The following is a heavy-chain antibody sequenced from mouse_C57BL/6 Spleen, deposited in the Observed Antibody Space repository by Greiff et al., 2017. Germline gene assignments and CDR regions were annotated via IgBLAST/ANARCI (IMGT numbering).Heavy chain of an antibody. CDR2: IDPSDSYT. D-gene: IGHD1-1*01. V-gene: IGHV1-50*01. J-gene: IGHJ2*01. CDR1: GYTFTSYW. Sequence: QVQLQQPGAELVKPGASVKLSCKASGYTFTSYWMQWVKQRPGQGLEWIGEIDPSDSYTNYNQKFKGKATLPVDTSSSTAYMQLSSLTSEDSAVYYCARGIGSSYVGYWGQGTTLTVSS. CDR3: ARGIGSSYVGY.